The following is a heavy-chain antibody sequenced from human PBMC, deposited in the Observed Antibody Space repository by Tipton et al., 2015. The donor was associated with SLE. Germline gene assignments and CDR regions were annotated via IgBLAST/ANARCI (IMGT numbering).Heavy chain of an antibody. J-gene: IGHJ5*02. D-gene: IGHD3-22*01. V-gene: IGHV4-34*03. CDR2: INHSGST. Sequence: TLSLTCAVYGGSFSGYYWSWIRQPPGKGLEWIGEINHSGSTNYNPSLKSRVTISVDTSKNQFSLKLSSVTAADTAVYYCYYYDSSGYANWFDPWGQGTLVTVSS. CDR3: YYYDSSGYANWFDP. CDR1: GGSFSGYY.